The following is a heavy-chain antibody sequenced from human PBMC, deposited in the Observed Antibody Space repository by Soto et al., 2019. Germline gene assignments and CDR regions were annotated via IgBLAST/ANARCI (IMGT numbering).Heavy chain of an antibody. CDR3: AHRRIGDSTLRTWFDP. D-gene: IGHD2-15*01. CDR1: GFSLTTSGVG. Sequence: SGPTLVKPTQTLTLTCTFSGFSLTTSGVGVGWIRQPPGKALEWLAIIDWDDDKRHSPSLRGRLTITKDASKNQVALTMTNVAPADTATYYCAHRRIGDSTLRTWFDPWGQGTLVTVSS. CDR2: IDWDDDK. J-gene: IGHJ5*02. V-gene: IGHV2-5*02.